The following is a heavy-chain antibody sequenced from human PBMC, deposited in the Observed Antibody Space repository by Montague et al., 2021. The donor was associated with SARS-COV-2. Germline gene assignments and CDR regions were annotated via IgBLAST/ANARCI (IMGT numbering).Heavy chain of an antibody. CDR1: GDSVSSNSAT. V-gene: IGHV6-1*01. D-gene: IGHD1-26*01. J-gene: IGHJ4*02. CDR3: ARERWAVGVSFDY. CDR2: TYYRSRWSN. Sequence: CAISGDSVSSNSATWHWIRQSPSRGLERLGRTYYRSRWSNDYAVSVRSRIIINPDTSTNQFSLQLSSVTPEDTAVYFCARERWAVGVSFDYWGQGTLATVSS.